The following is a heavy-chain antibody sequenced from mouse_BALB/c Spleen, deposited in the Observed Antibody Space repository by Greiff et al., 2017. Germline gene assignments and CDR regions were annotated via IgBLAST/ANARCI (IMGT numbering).Heavy chain of an antibody. D-gene: IGHD2-4*01. Sequence: VNVVESGGGLVQPGGSLKLSCAASGFTFSSYGMSWVRQTPDKRLELVATINSNGGSTYYPDSVKGRFTISRDNAKNTLYLQMSSLKSEDTAMYYCARGDYDYWGQGTTLTVSS. V-gene: IGHV5-6-3*01. CDR1: GFTFSSYG. J-gene: IGHJ2*01. CDR3: ARGDYDY. CDR2: INSNGGST.